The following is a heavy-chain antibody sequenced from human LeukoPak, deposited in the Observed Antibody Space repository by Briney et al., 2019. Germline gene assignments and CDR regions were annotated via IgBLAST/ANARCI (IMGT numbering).Heavy chain of an antibody. V-gene: IGHV3-30*02. CDR2: IRYDGSNK. J-gene: IGHJ4*02. CDR1: GFTFSSYG. D-gene: IGHD4-17*01. Sequence: PGGSLRLSCAASGFTFSSYGMHWVRQAPGKGLEWVAFIRYDGSNKYYADSVKGRFTISRDNSKNTLYLQMNSLRAEDTAVYYCAKDSIRSDYGDYVPPLDYWGQGTLVTVSS. CDR3: AKDSIRSDYGDYVPPLDY.